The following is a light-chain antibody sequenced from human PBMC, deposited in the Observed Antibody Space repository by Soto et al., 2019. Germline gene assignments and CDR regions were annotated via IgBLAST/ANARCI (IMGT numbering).Light chain of an antibody. CDR2: DAS. CDR1: QRVRSY. V-gene: IGKV3-11*01. J-gene: IGKJ4*01. CDR3: QQRSNWPLT. Sequence: EIVLTHSPAALAVSPGERATLSCRASQRVRSYLAWYQQKPGQAPRLLIYDASNRTTGIPARFSGSGSGTDFTLPISSLEPEDVAVYYCQQRSNWPLTFGGGTKVDIK.